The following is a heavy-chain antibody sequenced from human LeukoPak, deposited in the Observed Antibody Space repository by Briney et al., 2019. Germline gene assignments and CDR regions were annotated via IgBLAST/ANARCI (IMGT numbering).Heavy chain of an antibody. CDR2: ISWNGGSI. D-gene: IGHD6-13*01. V-gene: IGHV3-9*01. CDR1: GFTFDDYA. CDR3: SKDRGSSWYGRLDY. Sequence: GGSLRLSCAASGFTFDDYAMHWVRQAPGKGLEWVSGISWNGGSIGYAGSVKCRFTISRDNAKNSLYLQMNSLRADDTALYYCSKDRGSSWYGRLDYWGQGNLVTVSS. J-gene: IGHJ4*02.